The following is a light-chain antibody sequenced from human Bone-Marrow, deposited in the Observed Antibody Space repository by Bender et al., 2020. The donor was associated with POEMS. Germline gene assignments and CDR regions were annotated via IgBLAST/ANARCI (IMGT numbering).Light chain of an antibody. Sequence: QSALTQPASVSGSPGQSITISCTGTSSDVGAYYYVSWYQQHPDKAPKLLIYEGTNRPSGVSDRFSGSKSGNTASLTISGLQAEDEADYYCSSYTSGSKLFGTGTKVTVL. J-gene: IGLJ1*01. CDR2: EGT. CDR1: SSDVGAYYY. V-gene: IGLV2-14*01. CDR3: SSYTSGSKL.